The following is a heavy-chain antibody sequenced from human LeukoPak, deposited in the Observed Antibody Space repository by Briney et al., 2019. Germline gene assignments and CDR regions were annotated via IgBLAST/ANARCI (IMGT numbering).Heavy chain of an antibody. Sequence: GGSLRLSCAVSGITLSNYGMTWVRQAPAKGLEWVAGISDTGGRTNYADSVKGRFTTSRDNPKNTLYLQMNSLRAEDTAVYFCAKRGVVIRVILVAFHKEAYYFDSWRQGALVTVSS. CDR2: ISDTGGRT. CDR3: AKRGVVIRVILVAFHKEAYYFDS. V-gene: IGHV3-23*01. J-gene: IGHJ4*02. CDR1: GITLSNYG. D-gene: IGHD3-22*01.